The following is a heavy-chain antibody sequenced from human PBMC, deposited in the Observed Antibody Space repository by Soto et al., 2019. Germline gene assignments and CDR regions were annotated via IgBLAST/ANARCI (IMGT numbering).Heavy chain of an antibody. V-gene: IGHV4-59*08. CDR2: VHNSGRA. CDR1: GASITAYY. CDR3: ARHANGGTYPLAY. D-gene: IGHD1-26*01. Sequence: QVQLQESGPGLVKPSETLSLTCAVSGASITAYYWAWVRQPPGKGLEYIGHVHNSGRADYNPSLRRRVTISVDTSRNQCSLPLNSVTAADTAVYFCARHANGGTYPLAYGGQGTLVTVSS. J-gene: IGHJ4*02.